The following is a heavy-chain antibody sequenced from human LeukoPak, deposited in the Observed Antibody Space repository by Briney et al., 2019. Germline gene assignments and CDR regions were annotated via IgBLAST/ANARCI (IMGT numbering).Heavy chain of an antibody. CDR3: ARDWYVSSLSGDY. V-gene: IGHV3-48*02. Sequence: GGSLRLSCAASGFTFSTYAMNCVRQAPGKGLEWVSHISSGSTTIYYADSVKGRFTISRDNAKNSLYLQMNSLRDEDTAVYYCARDWYVSSLSGDYWGQGALVTVSS. CDR2: ISSGSTTI. D-gene: IGHD6-13*01. CDR1: GFTFSTYA. J-gene: IGHJ4*02.